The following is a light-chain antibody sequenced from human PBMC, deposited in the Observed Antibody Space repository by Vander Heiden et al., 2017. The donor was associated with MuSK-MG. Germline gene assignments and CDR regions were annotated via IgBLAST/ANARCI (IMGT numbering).Light chain of an antibody. J-gene: IGKJ2*01. Sequence: AIRMTQSPSSFSASTGARVTITCRASQGINSYLAWYQQKPGRAPKLLIYDASTLQSGVPSRFSGSGSGTDFTLTISSLQPEDFATYYCQQYSNYPYAFGQGTKLEIK. CDR3: QQYSNYPYA. CDR1: QGINSY. CDR2: DAS. V-gene: IGKV1-8*01.